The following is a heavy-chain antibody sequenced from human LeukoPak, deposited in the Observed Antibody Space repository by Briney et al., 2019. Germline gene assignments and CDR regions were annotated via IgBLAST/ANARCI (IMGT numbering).Heavy chain of an antibody. CDR1: GFTLSNHW. CDR2: IKQDGRDK. D-gene: IGHD6-19*01. V-gene: IGHV3-7*03. J-gene: IGHJ4*02. Sequence: GGSLRLSCAASGFTLSNHWMNWVRQAPGKGLEWVATIKQDGRDKYYVDSVKGRFTISRDDAKNSLYLQMNSLRVEDTAVYHCVRYFTAVAPTLRLDYWGQGTLVTVSS. CDR3: VRYFTAVAPTLRLDY.